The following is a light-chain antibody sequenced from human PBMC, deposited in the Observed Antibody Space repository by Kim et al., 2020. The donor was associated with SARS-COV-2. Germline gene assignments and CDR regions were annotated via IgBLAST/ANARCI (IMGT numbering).Light chain of an antibody. V-gene: IGKV3-15*01. Sequence: EIVMTQSPATLSVSPGERATLSCRASQSVSSNLAWYQQKPGQAPRLLIYGASTRATGIPARFSGSGFGTEFTLTISSLQSEDFAFYYCQEYNNWPLLTFGGGTKVEIK. CDR2: GAS. CDR1: QSVSSN. CDR3: QEYNNWPLLT. J-gene: IGKJ4*01.